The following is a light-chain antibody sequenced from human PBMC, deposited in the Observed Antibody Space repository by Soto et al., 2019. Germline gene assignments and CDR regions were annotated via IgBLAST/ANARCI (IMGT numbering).Light chain of an antibody. CDR2: EGN. J-gene: IGLJ1*01. Sequence: QSALTQPASVSGSPGQSITISCTGNSSDVGRYNLVSWYQQHPGKAPKLMIYEGNKRPSGVSNRFSGSKSANTASLTISGIQTEDEADYYCCSYAGTNTFVFGTGTK. CDR1: SSDVGRYNL. CDR3: CSYAGTNTFV. V-gene: IGLV2-23*01.